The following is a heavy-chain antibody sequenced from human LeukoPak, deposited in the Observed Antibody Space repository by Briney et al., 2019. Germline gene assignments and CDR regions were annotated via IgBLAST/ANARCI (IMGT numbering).Heavy chain of an antibody. CDR1: GYSISTLAN. CDR3: ARHKEGGVVTGSFDY. Sequence: SETLSLTCTVSGYSISTLANWGWIRQSPGKGLEWVASIYHGGSTYYNPSLRGRVTISMDTSKNQISLKLTSVTAADTAVYYCARHKEGGVVTGSFDYWGQGTLVTVSS. D-gene: IGHD2-21*02. CDR2: IYHGGST. J-gene: IGHJ4*02. V-gene: IGHV4-38-2*02.